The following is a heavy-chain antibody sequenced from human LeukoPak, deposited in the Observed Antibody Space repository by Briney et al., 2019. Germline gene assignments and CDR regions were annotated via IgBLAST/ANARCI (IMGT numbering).Heavy chain of an antibody. CDR2: ISYDGSNK. CDR3: AKDQPPFVWFGETDY. Sequence: GGSLRLSCAASGFTFSSYGMHWVRQAPGKGLEGVAVISYDGSNKYYADSVKGRFTISRDNSKNTLYLQMNSLRAEDTAVYYCAKDQPPFVWFGETDYWGQGTLVTVSS. J-gene: IGHJ4*02. CDR1: GFTFSSYG. D-gene: IGHD3-10*01. V-gene: IGHV3-30*18.